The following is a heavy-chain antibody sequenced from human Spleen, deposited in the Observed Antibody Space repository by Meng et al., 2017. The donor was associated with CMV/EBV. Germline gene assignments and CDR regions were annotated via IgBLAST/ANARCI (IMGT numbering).Heavy chain of an antibody. J-gene: IGHJ4*02. D-gene: IGHD1-26*01. CDR2: ISSSSSYI. Sequence: ETLSLTCAVYGGSFSSYSMNWVRQAPGKGLEWVSSISSSSSYIYYADSVKGRFTISRDNAKNSLYLQMNSLRAEDTAVYYCASLGGSYSADYWDQGTLVTVSS. CDR1: GGSFSSYS. V-gene: IGHV3-21*01. CDR3: ASLGGSYSADY.